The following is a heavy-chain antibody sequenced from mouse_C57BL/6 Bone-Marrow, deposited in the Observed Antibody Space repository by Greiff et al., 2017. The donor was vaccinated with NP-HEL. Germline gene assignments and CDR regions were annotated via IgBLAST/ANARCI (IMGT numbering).Heavy chain of an antibody. V-gene: IGHV1-75*01. CDR2: IFPGSGST. CDR3: ASLLLLLGYFDV. CDR1: GYTFTDYY. Sequence: QVQLKESGPELVKPGASVKISCKASGYTFTDYYINWVKQRPGQGLEWIGWIFPGSGSTYYNEKFKGKATLTVDKSSSTAYMLLSSLTSEDSAVYFCASLLLLLGYFDVWGTGTTVTVSS. D-gene: IGHD1-1*01. J-gene: IGHJ1*03.